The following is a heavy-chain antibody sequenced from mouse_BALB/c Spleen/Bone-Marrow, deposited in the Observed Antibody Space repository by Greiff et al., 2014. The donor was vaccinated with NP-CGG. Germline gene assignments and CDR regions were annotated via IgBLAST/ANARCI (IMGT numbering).Heavy chain of an antibody. V-gene: IGHV3-1*02. D-gene: IGHD2-4*01. CDR2: IHYSGST. J-gene: IGHJ3*01. CDR1: GYSITSGYN. CDR3: ARDYDYPWFAY. Sequence: VQLQQSGPDLAKPSQSLSLTCTVTGYSITSGYNWHWIRQFPGNKLEWMGYIHYSGSTDYNPSLKSRISITRDTSKNQFFLQLISVTTEDTATYYCARDYDYPWFAYWGQGTLVTVSA.